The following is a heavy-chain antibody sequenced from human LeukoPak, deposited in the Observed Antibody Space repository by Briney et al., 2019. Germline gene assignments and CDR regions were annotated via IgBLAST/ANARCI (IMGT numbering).Heavy chain of an antibody. Sequence: ASVKVSCKASGGTFSSYAISWVRQAPGQGLEWMGWINPNSGGTNYAQKFQGWVTMTRDTSISTAYMELSRLRSDDTAVYYCARVPVAAAGKGYFDYWGQGTLVTVSS. V-gene: IGHV1-2*04. D-gene: IGHD6-13*01. CDR2: INPNSGGT. J-gene: IGHJ4*02. CDR3: ARVPVAAAGKGYFDY. CDR1: GGTFSSYA.